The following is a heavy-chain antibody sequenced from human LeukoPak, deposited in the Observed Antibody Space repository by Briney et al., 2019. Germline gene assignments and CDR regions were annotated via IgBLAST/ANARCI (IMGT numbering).Heavy chain of an antibody. V-gene: IGHV1-46*01. CDR2: INPSGGST. CDR3: ARTVDSSGYYTEYFQH. J-gene: IGHJ1*01. D-gene: IGHD3-22*01. CDR1: GYTFTSYY. Sequence: RASVKVSCKASGYTFTSYYMHWVRQAPGQGLEWMGIINPSGGSTSYAQKFQGRVTVTRDMSTSTVYMELSSLRSEDTAVYYCARTVDSSGYYTEYFQHWGQGTLVTVSS.